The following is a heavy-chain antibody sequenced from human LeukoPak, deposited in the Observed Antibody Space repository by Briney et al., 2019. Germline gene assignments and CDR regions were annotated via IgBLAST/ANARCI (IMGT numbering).Heavy chain of an antibody. CDR1: GGSFKGYY. CDR3: ARGESTYYYDSSGYRSLHYMDV. D-gene: IGHD3-22*01. V-gene: IGHV4-34*01. Sequence: SKTLSLTCAVYGGSFKGYYWSWIRQPPGKGLEWIGEINHSGSTNYNPSLKSRVTISVDTSKNQFSLKLSSVTAADTAVYYCARGESTYYYDSSGYRSLHYMDVWGKGTTVIVSS. J-gene: IGHJ6*03. CDR2: INHSGST.